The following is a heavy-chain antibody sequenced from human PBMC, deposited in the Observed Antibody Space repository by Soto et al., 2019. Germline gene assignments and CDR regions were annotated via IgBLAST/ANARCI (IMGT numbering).Heavy chain of an antibody. J-gene: IGHJ4*02. CDR3: AKLPLVLALGFEY. Sequence: PGGSLRLSCAASGFTFSNYVMSWVRQAPGKGLEWVSSISGSGDNTYYADSVKGRFTISRDNSKNTLFLQMNSLRAEDTAVYYCAKLPLVLALGFEYRGQGTLVTVSS. V-gene: IGHV3-23*01. CDR1: GFTFSNYV. CDR2: ISGSGDNT.